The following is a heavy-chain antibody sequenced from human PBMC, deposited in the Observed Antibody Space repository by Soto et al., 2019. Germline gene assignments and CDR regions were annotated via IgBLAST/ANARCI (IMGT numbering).Heavy chain of an antibody. J-gene: IGHJ6*03. V-gene: IGHV4-39*07. CDR3: ARSRIFGVVIGYYYMDV. CDR2: FYYSGNT. D-gene: IGHD3-3*01. CDR1: GGSIGSSGHN. Sequence: ASETLSLTCAVSGGSIGSSGHNWGWIRQPPGKGLEWIGCFYYSGNTNYNPSLKSRVTISVDTSKNQFSLKLSSVTAADTAVYYCARSRIFGVVIGYYYMDVWGKGTTVTVSS.